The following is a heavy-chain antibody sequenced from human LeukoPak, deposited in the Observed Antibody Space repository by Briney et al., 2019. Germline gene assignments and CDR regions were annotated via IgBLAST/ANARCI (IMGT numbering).Heavy chain of an antibody. CDR3: ARDRDPIDAFDI. CDR2: ISSSSSYI. CDR1: GFTFSSYS. V-gene: IGHV3-21*01. J-gene: IGHJ3*02. Sequence: GGSLRLSCAASGFTFSSYSMNWVRQAPGKGLEWVSSISSSSSYIYYADSVKGRFTISRDNAKNSLYLQMNSLRAEDTAVYYCARDRDPIDAFDIWGQGTMVTVSS.